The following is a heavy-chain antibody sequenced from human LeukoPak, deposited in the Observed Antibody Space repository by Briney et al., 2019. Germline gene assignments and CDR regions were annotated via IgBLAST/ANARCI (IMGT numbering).Heavy chain of an antibody. D-gene: IGHD2-15*01. CDR3: VRGGESTWS. CDR1: GFTFTSYW. V-gene: IGHV3-7*01. Sequence: GGSLRLSCAASGFTFTSYWMGWFRQAPGKGLEWVANIAKNGVGKNYVDSVKGRFTISRDNAKNSLFLQMNSLRAEDTAVYYCVRGGESTWSWGQGTLVTVSS. CDR2: IAKNGVGK. J-gene: IGHJ5*02.